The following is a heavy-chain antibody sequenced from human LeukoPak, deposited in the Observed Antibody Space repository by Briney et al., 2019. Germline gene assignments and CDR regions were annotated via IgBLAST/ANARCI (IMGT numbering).Heavy chain of an antibody. D-gene: IGHD3-3*01. CDR2: ITGSGAFT. CDR3: ARGDPIYDFWSGGDY. Sequence: GGSLRLSCAASGFTFIKYSMTWVRQAPGKGLEWVSAITGSGAFTDYADSVKGRFTISRDNAKNSLYLQMNSLRAEDTAVYYCARGDPIYDFWSGGDYWGQGSLVTVSS. J-gene: IGHJ4*02. CDR1: GFTFIKYS. V-gene: IGHV3-23*01.